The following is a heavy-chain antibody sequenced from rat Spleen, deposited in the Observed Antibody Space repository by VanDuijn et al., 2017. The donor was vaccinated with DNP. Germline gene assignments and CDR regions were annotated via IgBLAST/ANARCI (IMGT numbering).Heavy chain of an antibody. CDR3: ARPDY. Sequence: EVQLVESGGGVVQPGRSLKLSCAASVFTFSDYNMAWVRQAPKKGLEWVATISYDGSNTNYRDSVKGRFTVSRDNAKSTLYLQIESLRSEDTATYYCARPDYWGQGTLVTVSS. CDR1: VFTFSDYN. V-gene: IGHV5-7*01. CDR2: ISYDGSNT. J-gene: IGHJ3*01.